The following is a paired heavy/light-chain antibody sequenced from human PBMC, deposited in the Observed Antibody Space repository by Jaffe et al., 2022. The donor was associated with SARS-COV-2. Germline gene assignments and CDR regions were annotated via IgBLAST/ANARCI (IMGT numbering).Heavy chain of an antibody. Sequence: EVQLVESGGGLVQPGGSLRLSCAASGFTFSSYSMNWVRQAPGKGLEWVSYIVPSSSTIYYADSVKGRFTISRDNAKNSLYLQMNSLRAEDTAVYYCAREAWAAAYFDYWGQGTLVTVSS. V-gene: IGHV3-48*01. CDR2: IVPSSSTI. D-gene: IGHD3-16*01. CDR1: GFTFSSYS. CDR3: AREAWAAAYFDY. J-gene: IGHJ4*02.
Light chain of an antibody. V-gene: IGKV1-5*03. CDR2: KAS. CDR1: QSISSW. J-gene: IGKJ1*01. Sequence: DIQMTQSPSTLSASVGDGVTITCRASQSISSWLAWYQQKPGKAPKLLIYKASSLESGVPSRFSGSGSGTEFTLTISSLQPDDFATYYCQQCNSYPWTFGQGTKVEIK. CDR3: QQCNSYPWT.